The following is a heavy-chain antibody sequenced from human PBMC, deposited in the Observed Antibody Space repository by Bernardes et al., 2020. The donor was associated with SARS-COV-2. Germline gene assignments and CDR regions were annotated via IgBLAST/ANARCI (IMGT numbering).Heavy chain of an antibody. CDR1: GGSFRGYY. J-gene: IGHJ4*02. D-gene: IGHD3-16*01. CDR3: ARDEGGEALDY. Sequence: WATLALTCAVYGGSFRGYYWSWIRQPPGTGLEWIGEIDQSGNTNYNPSLKSRVTISVDTSRKQFSLKLSSVTAADTAVYYCARDEGGEALDYWGQGTLVTVS. V-gene: IGHV4-34*01. CDR2: IDQSGNT.